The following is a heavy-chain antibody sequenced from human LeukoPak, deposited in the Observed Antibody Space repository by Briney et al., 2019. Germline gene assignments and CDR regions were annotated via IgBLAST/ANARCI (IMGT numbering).Heavy chain of an antibody. CDR2: INHSGST. Sequence: SETLSLTCAVYGGSFSGYYWSWIRQPPGKGLEWIGEINHSGSTNYNPSLKSRVTISVDTSKNQFSLKLSSVTAADTAVYYCASSGRSSWYSPFDYWGQGALVTVSS. CDR1: GGSFSGYY. CDR3: ASSGRSSWYSPFDY. V-gene: IGHV4-34*01. J-gene: IGHJ4*02. D-gene: IGHD6-13*01.